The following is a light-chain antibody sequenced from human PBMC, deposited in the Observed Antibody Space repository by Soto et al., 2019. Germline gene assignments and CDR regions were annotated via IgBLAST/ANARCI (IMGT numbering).Light chain of an antibody. CDR2: DVS. CDR3: KSYAGSNTYV. J-gene: IGLJ1*01. V-gene: IGLV2-8*01. CDR1: KNDIGVYDF. Sequence: QSVLTQPPSASGSPGQSVTISCTGTKNDIGVYDFVSWYQHHPGKAPKLMIYDVSKRPSGVPDRFSGSKSGNTASLTVSGLQAADEADYFCKSYAGSNTYVFGSGTKVTVL.